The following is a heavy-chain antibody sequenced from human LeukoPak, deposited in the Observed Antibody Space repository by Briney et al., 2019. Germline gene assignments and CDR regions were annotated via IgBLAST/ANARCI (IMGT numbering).Heavy chain of an antibody. V-gene: IGHV3-23*01. D-gene: IGHD3-3*01. Sequence: GGSRRLSCAASGFTFSSYAMNWVRQAPGKGLEWVSFISGSGSSTHYADSVKGRFTISRDNSNNTLYLQINSLRADDTAAYYCAKGAQYDFWSGYTQEYFDVWGQGTLVTVSS. CDR3: AKGAQYDFWSGYTQEYFDV. J-gene: IGHJ4*02. CDR1: GFTFSSYA. CDR2: ISGSGSST.